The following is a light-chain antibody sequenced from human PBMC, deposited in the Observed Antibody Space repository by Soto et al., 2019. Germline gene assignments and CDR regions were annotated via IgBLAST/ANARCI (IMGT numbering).Light chain of an antibody. J-gene: IGLJ1*01. CDR2: DVS. CDR3: SSYTSSSTLLYV. Sequence: QSVLTQPASVSGSPGQSITISCTVTSSDVGGYNYVSWYQQHPGKAPKLMIYDVSNRPSGGSNRFSGSKSGNTASLTISGLQAEDEADYYCSSYTSSSTLLYVFGTGTKVPVL. V-gene: IGLV2-14*01. CDR1: SSDVGGYNY.